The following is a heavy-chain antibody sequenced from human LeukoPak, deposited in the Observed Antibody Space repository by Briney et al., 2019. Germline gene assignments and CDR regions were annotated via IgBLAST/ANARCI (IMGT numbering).Heavy chain of an antibody. V-gene: IGHV4-39*01. CDR2: IYYSGST. CDR1: GGSISSSSYY. D-gene: IGHD3-10*01. Sequence: SETLSLTCTVSGGSISSSSYYWGWIRQPPGKGLEWIGSIYYSGSTYYNPSLKSRVTISVDTSKNQFSLKLSSVTAADTAVYYCARPRFGELARHNWFDPWGQGTLVTVSS. CDR3: ARPRFGELARHNWFDP. J-gene: IGHJ5*02.